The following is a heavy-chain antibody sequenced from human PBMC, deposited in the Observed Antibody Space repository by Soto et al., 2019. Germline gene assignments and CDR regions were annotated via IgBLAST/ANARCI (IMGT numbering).Heavy chain of an antibody. CDR2: IYSSGVT. J-gene: IGHJ4*02. D-gene: IGHD2-8*01. CDR1: GGSISSAGYY. Sequence: QVQLQESGPGLVQPSQTLSLTCTVSGGSISSAGYYWSWIRQHPGKGLEWIGYIYSSGVTYYDPSLKSRGTMSVEMAKNQFFLRLSSVTAADTAVYYCATKPNGLYYFDYWGQGALVTVSS. V-gene: IGHV4-31*03. CDR3: ATKPNGLYYFDY.